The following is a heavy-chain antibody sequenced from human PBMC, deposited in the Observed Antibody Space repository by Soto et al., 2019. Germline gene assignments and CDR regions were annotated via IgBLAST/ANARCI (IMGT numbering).Heavy chain of an antibody. J-gene: IGHJ4*02. V-gene: IGHV3-74*01. D-gene: IGHD2-15*01. CDR2: INSDGSST. Sequence: EVQLVESGGGLVQPGESLRLSCAASGFTFSSYWMHWVRQAPGKGLVWVSRINSDGSSTSYAGSVKGGFTISRDNAKNTLYLQMNILRAEETAVYYCVRTSLVVAAATREDYWGQGTLVTVSS. CDR1: GFTFSSYW. CDR3: VRTSLVVAAATREDY.